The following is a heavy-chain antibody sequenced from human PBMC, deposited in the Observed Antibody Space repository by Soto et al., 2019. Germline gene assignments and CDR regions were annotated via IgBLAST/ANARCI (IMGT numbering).Heavy chain of an antibody. Sequence: SVKVSCKESGGTYSSYSLCSVRQAKGKGLEWMGRIIPILGIANYAQTFQGRVTITADKSTSTAYMELSSLRAEDTAVYYCALYILIAAAGMLGGRSVSDFRRKGSMVLGFSAE. CDR1: GGTYSSYS. V-gene: IGHV1-69*02. D-gene: IGHD6-13*01. CDR2: IIPILGIA. J-gene: IGHJ1*01. CDR3: ALYILIAAAGMLGGRSVSDFRRKGSMVLGFSAE.